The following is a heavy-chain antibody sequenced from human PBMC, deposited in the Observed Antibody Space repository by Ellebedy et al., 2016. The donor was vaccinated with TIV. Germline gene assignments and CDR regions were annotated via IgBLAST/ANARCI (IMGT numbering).Heavy chain of an antibody. CDR3: AGRGGSNTFDY. D-gene: IGHD3-16*01. J-gene: IGHJ4*02. CDR2: ISWNSGSI. CDR1: GFTFDDYA. Sequence: GGSLRLSCAASGFTFDDYAMHWVRQAPGKGLEWVSGISWNSGSIGYADSVKGRFTIARDNAKNSLYLQMSGLRGEDTAVDYCAGRGGSNTFDYWGQGTLVTVSS. V-gene: IGHV3-9*01.